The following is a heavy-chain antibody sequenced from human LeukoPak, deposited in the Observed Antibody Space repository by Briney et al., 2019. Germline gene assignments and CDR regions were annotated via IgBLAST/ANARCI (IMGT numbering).Heavy chain of an antibody. V-gene: IGHV3-43*02. CDR1: GVTFDDYA. D-gene: IGHD3-16*02. CDR3: VRYPNDY. Sequence: GGSLRLSCAASGVTFDDYAMHWGRQAPGKGLEWVSLISGDGGSTYYADSVQGRFTISRDNSKNSLYLQMNSLRTEDTALYYCVRYPNDYWGQGTLVTVSS. CDR2: ISGDGGST. J-gene: IGHJ4*02.